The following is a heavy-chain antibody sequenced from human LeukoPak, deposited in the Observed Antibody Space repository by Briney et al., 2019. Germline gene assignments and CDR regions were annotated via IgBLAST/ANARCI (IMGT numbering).Heavy chain of an antibody. Sequence: GGSLRLSCAASGFTFSSYAMHWVRQAPGKGLEWVAVVSYDGSNKYYADSVKGRFTISRDNSKNTLYLQMNSLRAEDTAVYYCARVGYSSSSFDYWGQGTLVTVSS. D-gene: IGHD6-6*01. CDR3: ARVGYSSSSFDY. V-gene: IGHV3-30-3*01. CDR2: VSYDGSNK. CDR1: GFTFSSYA. J-gene: IGHJ4*02.